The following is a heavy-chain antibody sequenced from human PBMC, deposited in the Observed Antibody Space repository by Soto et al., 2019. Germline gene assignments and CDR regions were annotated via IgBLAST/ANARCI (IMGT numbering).Heavy chain of an antibody. V-gene: IGHV1-2*02. CDR3: ARVPYGVTQRHTYYFDY. CDR2: INPNSGGT. Sequence: ASMWVSCTASGYTFTGYYMHWVRQAPGQGLEWMGWINPNSGGTNYAQKFQGGVTMTRDTSISTVYMELSRLRSDDTAVYYCARVPYGVTQRHTYYFDYWGQGTLVTVSS. CDR1: GYTFTGYY. J-gene: IGHJ4*02. D-gene: IGHD3-10*01.